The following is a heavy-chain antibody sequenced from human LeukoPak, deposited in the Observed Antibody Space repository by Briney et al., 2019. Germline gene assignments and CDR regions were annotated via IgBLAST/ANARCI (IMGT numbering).Heavy chain of an antibody. CDR3: ARVRRGGYIQNAFDI. CDR2: IIPLLGTE. D-gene: IGHD5-24*01. Sequence: GSSVKVSCKASGGTFSGYTVVWVRQAPGQGLEWMGTIIPLLGTENFAQKFQGRVIITADKSTSTANMELRSLRSEDTAVYYCARVRRGGYIQNAFDIWGQGTRATVSS. V-gene: IGHV1-69*08. J-gene: IGHJ3*02. CDR1: GGTFSGYT.